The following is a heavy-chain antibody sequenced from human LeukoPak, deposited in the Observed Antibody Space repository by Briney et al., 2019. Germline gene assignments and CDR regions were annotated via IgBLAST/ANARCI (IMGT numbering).Heavy chain of an antibody. V-gene: IGHV4-39*07. D-gene: IGHD3-10*01. CDR2: FYYSGNT. CDR1: GGSITSSSYY. Sequence: SETLSLTCTVSGGSITSSSYYWGWIRQPPGKGLEWIGSFYYSGNTYYNPSLKSRVTISVDTSKSQFSLKLSSVTAADTAVYYCARDLYFYYYGSGSYYSLSGFSWFDPWGQGTLVTVSS. J-gene: IGHJ5*02. CDR3: ARDLYFYYYGSGSYYSLSGFSWFDP.